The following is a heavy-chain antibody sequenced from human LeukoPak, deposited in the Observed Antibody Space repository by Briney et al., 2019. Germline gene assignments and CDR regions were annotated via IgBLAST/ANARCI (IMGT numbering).Heavy chain of an antibody. Sequence: PSETLSLTCTVSGGSISSGGYYWSWIRQHPGKGLEWIGYIYYSGSTYYNPSLKSRVTISVDTSKNQFSLKLSSVTAADTAVYYCARVTKNFWSGYRFFHPDYWGQGTLVTVSS. CDR2: IYYSGST. J-gene: IGHJ4*02. CDR3: ARVTKNFWSGYRFFHPDY. CDR1: GGSISSGGYY. D-gene: IGHD3-3*01. V-gene: IGHV4-31*03.